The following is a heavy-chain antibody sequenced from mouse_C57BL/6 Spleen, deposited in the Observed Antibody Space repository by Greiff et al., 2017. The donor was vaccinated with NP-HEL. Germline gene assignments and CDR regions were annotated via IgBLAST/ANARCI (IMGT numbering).Heavy chain of an antibody. J-gene: IGHJ1*03. D-gene: IGHD1-1*01. CDR1: GYTFTCYW. CDR3: ARGGVLSRYFDV. CDR2: IDPSDSYT. V-gene: IGHV1-50*01. Sequence: MESCKASGYTFTCYWMQWVKQRPGQGLEWIGEIDPSDSYTNYNQKFKGKAALTVDTSSSTAYMQLSSLTSEDSAVYYCARGGVLSRYFDVWGTGTTVTVSS.